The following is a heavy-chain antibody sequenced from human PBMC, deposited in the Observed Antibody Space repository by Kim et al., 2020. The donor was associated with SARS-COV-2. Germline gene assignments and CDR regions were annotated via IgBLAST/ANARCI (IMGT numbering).Heavy chain of an antibody. Sequence: GKGRFPISRDNSKNTLYLQMNSLRAEDTAVYYCAKDLRSTVTTNYYGMDVWGQGTTVTVSS. J-gene: IGHJ6*02. CDR3: AKDLRSTVTTNYYGMDV. D-gene: IGHD4-17*01. V-gene: IGHV3-33*06.